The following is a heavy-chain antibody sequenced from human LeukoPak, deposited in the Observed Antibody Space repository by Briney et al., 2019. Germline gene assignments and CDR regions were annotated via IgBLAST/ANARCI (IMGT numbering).Heavy chain of an antibody. D-gene: IGHD1-26*01. CDR1: GFTFSSYG. Sequence: GGSLRLSCAASGFTFSSYGMHWVRQAPGKGLGWVAFIRYDGSNKYYADSVKGRFTISRDNSKNTLYLQMNSLRAEDTAVYYCVKVGATTLDYWGQGTLVTVSS. CDR2: IRYDGSNK. V-gene: IGHV3-30*02. J-gene: IGHJ4*02. CDR3: VKVGATTLDY.